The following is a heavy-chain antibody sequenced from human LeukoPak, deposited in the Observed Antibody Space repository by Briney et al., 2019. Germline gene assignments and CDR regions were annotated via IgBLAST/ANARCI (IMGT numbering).Heavy chain of an antibody. D-gene: IGHD5-12*01. CDR3: VKPPEWLRLRADVFET. CDR1: GFSFSTYG. CDR2: ISGSGDHT. Sequence: GGSLRLSCAASGFSFSTYGMSWVRQSPGEGLEWVSGISGSGDHTYHGDSVRGRFTISRDNSNNTLYLEMKSLIVEDTALYYCVKPPEWLRLRADVFETWGQGTMVTVSS. J-gene: IGHJ3*02. V-gene: IGHV3-23*01.